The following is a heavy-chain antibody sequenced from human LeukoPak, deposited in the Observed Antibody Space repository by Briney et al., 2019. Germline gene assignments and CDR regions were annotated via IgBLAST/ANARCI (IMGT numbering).Heavy chain of an antibody. Sequence: ASVKVSCKASGYTFTGYYMHWVRQAPGQGLEWMGWINPNSGGTNYAQQFRGRVTMTRDTSINTAYMELSRLRSDDTAVYYCARDDSSGYAHDYWGQGTLVTVSS. D-gene: IGHD3-22*01. CDR1: GYTFTGYY. V-gene: IGHV1-2*02. J-gene: IGHJ4*02. CDR3: ARDDSSGYAHDY. CDR2: INPNSGGT.